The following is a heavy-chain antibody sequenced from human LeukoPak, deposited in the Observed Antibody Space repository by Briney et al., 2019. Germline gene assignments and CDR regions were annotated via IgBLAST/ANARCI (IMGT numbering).Heavy chain of an antibody. J-gene: IGHJ4*02. V-gene: IGHV3-30-3*01. CDR1: GFTFSSYA. Sequence: GGSLRLSCAASGFTFSSYAMHWVRQAPGKGLEWVAVISYDGSNKYYADSVKGRFTISRDNSKDTLYLQMNSLRAEDTAVYYCARGDDGYWGQGTLVTVSS. CDR2: ISYDGSNK. CDR3: ARGDDGY. D-gene: IGHD2-21*02.